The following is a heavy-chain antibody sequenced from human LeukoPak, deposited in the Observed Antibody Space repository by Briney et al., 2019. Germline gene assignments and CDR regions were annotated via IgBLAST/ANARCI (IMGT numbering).Heavy chain of an antibody. CDR2: IYTSGST. Sequence: SETLSLTCTVSGYSISSGYYWSWIRQPAGKGLEWIGRIYTSGSTNYNPSLKSRVTISVDTSKNQFSLKLSSVTAADTAVYYCARGVREYYGSGSSWWFDPWGQGTLVTVSS. CDR1: GYSISSGYY. V-gene: IGHV4-61*02. J-gene: IGHJ5*02. D-gene: IGHD3-10*01. CDR3: ARGVREYYGSGSSWWFDP.